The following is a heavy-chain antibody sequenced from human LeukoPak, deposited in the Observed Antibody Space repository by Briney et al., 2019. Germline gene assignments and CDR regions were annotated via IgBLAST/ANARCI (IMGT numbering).Heavy chain of an antibody. V-gene: IGHV3-30*03. J-gene: IGHJ3*02. CDR3: AQTTVTTKWPIRWGAFDI. D-gene: IGHD4-17*01. Sequence: RSLRLSCAASGFTFSSYGMHWVRQAPGKGLEWVAVISYDGSNKYYADSVKGRFTISRDNSKNTLYLQMNSLRAEDTAVYYCAQTTVTTKWPIRWGAFDIWGQGTMVTVSS. CDR1: GFTFSSYG. CDR2: ISYDGSNK.